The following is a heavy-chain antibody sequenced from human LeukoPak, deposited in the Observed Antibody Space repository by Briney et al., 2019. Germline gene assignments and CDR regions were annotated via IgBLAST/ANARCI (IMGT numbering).Heavy chain of an antibody. D-gene: IGHD3-10*01. V-gene: IGHV3-7*05. CDR3: ARRRGLEY. CDR1: GFTFSRYW. J-gene: IGHJ4*02. CDR2: LKEDGSDK. Sequence: GESLRLSCAASGFTFSRYWMTWVRQAPGKGLEWVANLKEDGSDKYYVDSVKGRSTISRDNAKNSLYLQMNSLRAGDTAVYYCARRRGLEYWGQGALVTVSS.